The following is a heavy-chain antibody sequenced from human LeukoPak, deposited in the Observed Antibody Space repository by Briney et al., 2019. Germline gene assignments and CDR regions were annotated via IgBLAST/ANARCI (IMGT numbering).Heavy chain of an antibody. J-gene: IGHJ6*02. D-gene: IGHD3-3*01. CDR2: ISSSSSYI. V-gene: IGHV3-21*01. CDR1: GGSISSSS. CDR3: ARVGNYDFWSGYYTRSRYGMDV. Sequence: ETLSLTCTVSGGSISSSSYYWGWIRQPPGKGLEWVSSISSSSSYIYYADSVKGRFTISRDNAKNSLYLQMNSLRAEDTAVYYCARVGNYDFWSGYYTRSRYGMDVWGQGTTVTVSS.